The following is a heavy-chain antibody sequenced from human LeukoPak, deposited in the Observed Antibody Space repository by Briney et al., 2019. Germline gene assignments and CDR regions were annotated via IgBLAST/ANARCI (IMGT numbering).Heavy chain of an antibody. D-gene: IGHD5-18*01. CDR1: GGSISSYY. Sequence: SETLSLTCTVSGGSISSYYWSWIRQPPEKGLEWIGYIYYSGSTNYNPSLKSRVTISVDTSKNQFSLKLSSVTAADTAVYYCARRAPYSYEWSTLDYWGQGTLVTVSS. J-gene: IGHJ4*02. CDR3: ARRAPYSYEWSTLDY. CDR2: IYYSGST. V-gene: IGHV4-59*08.